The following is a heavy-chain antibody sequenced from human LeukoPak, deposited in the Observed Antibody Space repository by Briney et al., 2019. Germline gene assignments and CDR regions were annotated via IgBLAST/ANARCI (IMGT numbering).Heavy chain of an antibody. J-gene: IGHJ4*02. CDR3: ARSGSTGYSLDY. CDR1: GYGVTGYF. V-gene: IGHV1-2*02. CDR2: IDPNSGDT. Sequence: AYTASGYGVTGYFIDWVRHATRQGIEWMGCIDPNSGDTKYAQKFQGRVSMPRDTSTRTAYMELSRLRSDDTAVYFCARSGSTGYSLDYWGQGTLVTVSS. D-gene: IGHD3-22*01.